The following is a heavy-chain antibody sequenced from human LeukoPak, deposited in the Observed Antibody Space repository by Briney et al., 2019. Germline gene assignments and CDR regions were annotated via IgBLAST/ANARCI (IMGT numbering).Heavy chain of an antibody. Sequence: SETLSLTCTVSGGSISSYYWSWIRQPPGKGLEWIGYIYYSGSTNYNPSLKSRVTILVDTSKNQFSLKLSSVTAADTAVYYCAREGGSSGWQNWFDPWAREPWSPSPQ. J-gene: IGHJ5*02. D-gene: IGHD6-19*01. CDR2: IYYSGST. V-gene: IGHV4-59*01. CDR1: GGSISSYY. CDR3: AREGGSSGWQNWFDP.